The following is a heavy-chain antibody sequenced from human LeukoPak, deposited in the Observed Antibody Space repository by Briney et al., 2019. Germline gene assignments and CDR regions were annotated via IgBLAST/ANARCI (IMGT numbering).Heavy chain of an antibody. V-gene: IGHV1-18*01. CDR1: GYTFTSYG. D-gene: IGHD6-13*01. CDR2: IHAYNGNT. CDR3: ARDQQQLAPNYYYYYGMDV. J-gene: IGHJ6*02. Sequence: ASVKASCKASGYTFTSYGISWVRQAPGQGLEWMGWIHAYNGNTNYAQKLQGRVTMTTDTSTSTAYMELRSLRSDDTAVYYCARDQQQLAPNYYYYYGMDVWGQGTTVTVSS.